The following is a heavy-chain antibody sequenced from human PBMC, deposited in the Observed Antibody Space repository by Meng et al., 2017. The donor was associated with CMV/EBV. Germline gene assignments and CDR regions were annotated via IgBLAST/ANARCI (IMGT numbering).Heavy chain of an antibody. V-gene: IGHV2-5*02. J-gene: IGHJ5*02. CDR2: IYWDDDK. CDR1: GFSLSTSGVG. D-gene: IGHD6-13*01. Sequence: HITLKESWPTLVKPTQTLTLTCTFSGFSLSTSGVGVGWIRQPPGKALEWLALIYWDDDKRYSPSLKSRLTITKDTSKNQVVLTMTNMDPVDTATYYCAHKGRRMAAAGINWFDPWGQGTLVTVSS. CDR3: AHKGRRMAAAGINWFDP.